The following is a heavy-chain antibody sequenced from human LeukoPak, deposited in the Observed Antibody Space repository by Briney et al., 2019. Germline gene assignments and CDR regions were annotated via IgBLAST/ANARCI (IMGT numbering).Heavy chain of an antibody. CDR2: IYSASSP. Sequence: GGSLRLSCAASGFTFSSFAMSWVRQAPGKGLEWVSIIYSASSPYYADSVRGRFTISRDNSKNTLYLQMNSLRVEDTAVYYCAREPPSRGYWGQGTLVTVSS. D-gene: IGHD6-6*01. CDR1: GFTFSSFA. CDR3: AREPPSRGY. V-gene: IGHV3-66*01. J-gene: IGHJ4*02.